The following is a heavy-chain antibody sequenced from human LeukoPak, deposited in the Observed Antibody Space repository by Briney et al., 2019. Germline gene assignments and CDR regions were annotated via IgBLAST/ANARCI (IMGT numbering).Heavy chain of an antibody. V-gene: IGHV3-23*01. D-gene: IGHD3-16*01. CDR2: ISGSGGST. J-gene: IGHJ4*02. CDR1: GFTFSSYA. Sequence: GGSLRLSCAASGFTFSSYAMSWVRQAPGKGLEWVSAISGSGGSTYYADSVKGRFTISRDNSKNTLYLQMNSLRAEDTAVYYCARDRTPYTGYFDYWGQGTLVTVSS. CDR3: ARDRTPYTGYFDY.